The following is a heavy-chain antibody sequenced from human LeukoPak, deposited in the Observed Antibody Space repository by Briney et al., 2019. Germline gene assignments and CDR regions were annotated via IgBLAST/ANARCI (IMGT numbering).Heavy chain of an antibody. D-gene: IGHD3-3*01. CDR2: IYYSGST. J-gene: IGHJ4*02. V-gene: IGHV4-59*01. CDR1: GGSISSYY. Sequence: SETLSLTCTVSGGSISSYYWSWIRQPPGKRLEWIGHIYYSGSTNYNPSLKSRVTISVDTSKNQFSLKLSSVTAADTAVYYCASRSSIWSGYQDTLYYFDSWGQGTLVTVRS. CDR3: ASRSSIWSGYQDTLYYFDS.